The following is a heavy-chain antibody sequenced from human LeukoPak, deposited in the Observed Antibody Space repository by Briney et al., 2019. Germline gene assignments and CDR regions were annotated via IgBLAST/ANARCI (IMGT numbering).Heavy chain of an antibody. V-gene: IGHV3-64*01. D-gene: IGHD6-13*01. CDR3: RAAATYSSSWYDAFDI. J-gene: IGHJ3*02. CDR2: ISSNGGST. CDR1: GFTFSSYA. Sequence: PGGSLRLSCAASGFTFSSYAMHWVRQAPGKGLEYVSAISSNGGSTYYANSVKGRFTISRDNSKNTLYLQMGSLRAEDMAVYYCRAAATYSSSWYDAFDIWGQGTMVTVSS.